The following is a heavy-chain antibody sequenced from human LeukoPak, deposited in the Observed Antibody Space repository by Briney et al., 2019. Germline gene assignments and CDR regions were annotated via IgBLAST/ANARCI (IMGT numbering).Heavy chain of an antibody. Sequence: GASAKVSCKASGYTFTGYYMHWVRQAPGQGLEWMGRINPNSGGTNYAQKFQGRVTMTRDTSISTAYMELSRLRSDDTAVYYCASPRRNRKELLWFGETSHDAFDIWGQGTMVTVSS. CDR1: GYTFTGYY. CDR3: ASPRRNRKELLWFGETSHDAFDI. J-gene: IGHJ3*02. V-gene: IGHV1-2*06. D-gene: IGHD3-10*01. CDR2: INPNSGGT.